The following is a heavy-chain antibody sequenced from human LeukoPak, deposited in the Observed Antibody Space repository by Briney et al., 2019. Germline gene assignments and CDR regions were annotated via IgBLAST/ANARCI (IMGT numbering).Heavy chain of an antibody. J-gene: IGHJ4*02. V-gene: IGHV4-59*01. Sequence: SETLSLTSTVSGGSLSGYYWSWVRQPPGKGRGWSGYIYYSGTTYYNPSLKSRVIISVDTSKNPFYLQLSSVTAADTAGYYCARGVYIAAAQYGYWGQGTLVTVSS. CDR3: ARGVYIAAAQYGY. CDR1: GGSLSGYY. D-gene: IGHD6-13*01. CDR2: IYYSGTT.